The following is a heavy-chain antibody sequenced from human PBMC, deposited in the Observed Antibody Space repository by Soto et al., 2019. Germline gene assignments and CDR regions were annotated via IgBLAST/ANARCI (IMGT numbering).Heavy chain of an antibody. Sequence: QVQLVESGGGVVQPGRSLRLSCAASGFTFSSYGMHWVRQAPGKGLEWVAVIWYDGSNKYYADSVKGRFTISRDNSKSTLYLQMNSLRAEDTAVYYCARVASSSWHLDYWGQGTLVTVSS. CDR3: ARVASSSWHLDY. D-gene: IGHD6-13*01. J-gene: IGHJ4*02. CDR2: IWYDGSNK. CDR1: GFTFSSYG. V-gene: IGHV3-33*01.